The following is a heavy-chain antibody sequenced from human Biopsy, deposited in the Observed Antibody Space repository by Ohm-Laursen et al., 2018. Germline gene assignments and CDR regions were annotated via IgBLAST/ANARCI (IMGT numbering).Heavy chain of an antibody. CDR1: GYSFTSYY. D-gene: IGHD6-19*01. V-gene: IGHV1-46*01. Sequence: ASVKVSCKASGYSFTSYYMHWVRQAPGQGLEWMGMINPSGSTTSYPQIFQGRVTMTRDTPKSTVYMELSSLRSADTAVYFCARNTGWYGDLYYFDYWGQGTLVTVSS. CDR2: INPSGSTT. CDR3: ARNTGWYGDLYYFDY. J-gene: IGHJ4*02.